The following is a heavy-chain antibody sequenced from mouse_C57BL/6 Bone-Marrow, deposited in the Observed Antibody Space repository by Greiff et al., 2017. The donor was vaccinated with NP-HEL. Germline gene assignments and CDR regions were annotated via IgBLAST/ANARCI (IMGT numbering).Heavy chain of an antibody. CDR3: ARGTYPWFAY. CDR2: IDPSDSYT. CDR1: GYTFTSYW. J-gene: IGHJ3*01. Sequence: QVQLKQPGAELVSPGTSVKLSCKASGYTFTSYWMHWVKQRPGQGLEWIGVIDPSDSYTNYNQKFKGKATLTVDTSSSTAYMQLSSLTSEDSAVYYCARGTYPWFAYWGQGTLVTVSA. D-gene: IGHD5-1*01. V-gene: IGHV1-59*01.